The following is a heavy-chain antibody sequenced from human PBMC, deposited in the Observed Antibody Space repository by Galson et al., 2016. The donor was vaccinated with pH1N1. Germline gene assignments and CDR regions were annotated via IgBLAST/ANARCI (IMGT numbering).Heavy chain of an antibody. CDR1: GGTFSFYS. CDR3: ASHSLRDGYNLYYFDY. Sequence: SVKVSCKASGGTFSFYSFSWLRQAPGQGLEWMGGIIPIFGTPNYAQKFQGRVAITADESSSTAYMELSSLRSEDTVVYYCASHSLRDGYNLYYFDYWGQGTLVTVSS. CDR2: IIPIFGTP. V-gene: IGHV1-69*13. J-gene: IGHJ4*02. D-gene: IGHD5-24*01.